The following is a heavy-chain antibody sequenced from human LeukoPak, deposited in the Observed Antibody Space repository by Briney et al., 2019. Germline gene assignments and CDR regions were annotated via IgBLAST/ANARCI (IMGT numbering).Heavy chain of an antibody. CDR3: ARGHHYYDSSAYYY. CDR1: GYTFTTYY. J-gene: IGHJ4*02. D-gene: IGHD3-22*01. Sequence: ASVKVSCKASGYTFTTYYIHWVRQAPGQGPEWMGVINSSGGSTTFAQKFQGRVAMTRDTSTSTVYMELSSLRAEDTAVYYCARGHHYYDSSAYYYWGQGTLVTVSS. CDR2: INSSGGST. V-gene: IGHV1-46*01.